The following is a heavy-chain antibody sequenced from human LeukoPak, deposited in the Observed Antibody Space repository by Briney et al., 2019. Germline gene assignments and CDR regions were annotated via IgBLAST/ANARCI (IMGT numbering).Heavy chain of an antibody. CDR2: ISSSSSYI. J-gene: IGHJ4*02. D-gene: IGHD3-9*01. Sequence: GGSLRLSCAASGFTFSSYWMHWVRQAPGRGLEWVSSISSSSSYIYYADSVKGRFTISRDNAKNSLYLQMNSLRAEDTAVYYCARAYDILTGSDLYFDYWGQGTLVTVSS. CDR1: GFTFSSYW. CDR3: ARAYDILTGSDLYFDY. V-gene: IGHV3-21*01.